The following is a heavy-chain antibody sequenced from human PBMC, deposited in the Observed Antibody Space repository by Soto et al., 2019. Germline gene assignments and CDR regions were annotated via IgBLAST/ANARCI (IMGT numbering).Heavy chain of an antibody. V-gene: IGHV3-48*01. D-gene: IGHD3-9*01. CDR2: ISSSSSTI. J-gene: IGHJ4*02. CDR1: GFTFSSYS. Sequence: GSLRLSCAASGFTFSSYSMNWVRQAPGKGLEWVSYISSSSSTIYYADSVKGRFTISRDNAKNSLYLQMNSLRAEDTAVYYCARDLLDYDILTGYFHFDYWGQGTLVTVSS. CDR3: ARDLLDYDILTGYFHFDY.